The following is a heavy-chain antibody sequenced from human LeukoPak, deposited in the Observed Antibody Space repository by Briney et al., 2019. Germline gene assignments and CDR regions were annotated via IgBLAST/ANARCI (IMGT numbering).Heavy chain of an antibody. D-gene: IGHD3-22*01. Sequence: SETLSLTCAVYGGSFSGYYWSWIRQPPGKGLGWIGEINHSGGTNYNPSLKSRVTISVDTSKSQFSLKLSSVTAADTAVYYCAREKTYYDTSGNYYGGVFDYWGQGTLVTVSS. CDR3: AREKTYYDTSGNYYGGVFDY. CDR2: INHSGGT. CDR1: GGSFSGYY. V-gene: IGHV4-34*01. J-gene: IGHJ4*02.